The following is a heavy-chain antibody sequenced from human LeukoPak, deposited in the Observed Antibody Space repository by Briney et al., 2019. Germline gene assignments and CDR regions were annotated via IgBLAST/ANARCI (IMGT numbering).Heavy chain of an antibody. V-gene: IGHV3-11*05. CDR3: AKEEAAVAGTPNLNY. CDR2: ISGSSSYT. D-gene: IGHD6-19*01. Sequence: GGSLRLSCASSGFSFSDYYMIWIRQAPGKGVEGVSYISGSSSYTNYADSVKGRFTISRDNSKNTLYLQRNSLRAEDTAVYYCAKEEAAVAGTPNLNYWGQGTLVTVSS. CDR1: GFSFSDYY. J-gene: IGHJ4*02.